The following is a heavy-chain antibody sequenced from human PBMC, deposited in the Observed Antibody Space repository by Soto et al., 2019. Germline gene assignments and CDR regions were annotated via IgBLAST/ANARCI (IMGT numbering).Heavy chain of an antibody. D-gene: IGHD5-12*01. CDR2: IIPIFGTA. CDR1: GGTFSSYA. V-gene: IGHV1-69*01. CDR3: ARSRLQEMATTKLPPDY. Sequence: QVQLVQSGAEVKKPGSSVKVSCKSSGGTFSSYAISWVRQAPGQGLEWMGGIIPIFGTANYAQKFQGRVTIHADQSTSTAYMERRSLRSEDTAVYYCARSRLQEMATTKLPPDYWGQGTLVTVSS. J-gene: IGHJ4*02.